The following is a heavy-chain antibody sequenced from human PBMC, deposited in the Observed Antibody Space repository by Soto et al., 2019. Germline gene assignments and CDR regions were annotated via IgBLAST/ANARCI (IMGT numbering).Heavy chain of an antibody. Sequence: SETLSLTCAVSGDSISSDKWWSWVRQPPGKGLEWIGEVYHSGNTNYNPSLKSRVIISVDKSKNQFSLKLSSVTAADTAVYYCARGTRRDGYNYFGENAFDIWGQGTMVTVSS. J-gene: IGHJ3*02. CDR2: VYHSGNT. CDR1: GDSISSDKW. CDR3: ARGTRRDGYNYFGENAFDI. V-gene: IGHV4-4*02. D-gene: IGHD5-12*01.